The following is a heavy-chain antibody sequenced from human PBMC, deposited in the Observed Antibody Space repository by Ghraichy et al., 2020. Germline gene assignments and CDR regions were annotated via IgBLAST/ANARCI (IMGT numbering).Heavy chain of an antibody. CDR2: IYSRGVT. Sequence: SETLSLTCAVSGASISSSKWWAWVRQSPGEELEWIGEIYSRGVTNYNPSLKSRVAISLDESNNQFSLQLDSLTAADTASYYCAHSAWYSIVDWGPGTLVTVSS. V-gene: IGHV4/OR15-8*02. J-gene: IGHJ4*02. CDR3: AHSAWYSIVD. D-gene: IGHD6-19*01. CDR1: GASISSSKW.